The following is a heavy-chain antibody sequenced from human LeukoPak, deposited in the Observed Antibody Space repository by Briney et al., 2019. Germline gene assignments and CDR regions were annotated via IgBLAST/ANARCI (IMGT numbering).Heavy chain of an antibody. CDR2: IWYDGSNT. Sequence: LGGSLRLSCAASGFTFNSYGMHWVRQAPGKGLEWVALIWYDGSNTNYADSVKGRFTISRDNSKNTLYLQLNSLRAEDTAVYYCARVLSDLRDDSFDVWGQGTMVTVSS. CDR1: GFTFNSYG. CDR3: ARVLSDLRDDSFDV. V-gene: IGHV3-33*01. J-gene: IGHJ3*01.